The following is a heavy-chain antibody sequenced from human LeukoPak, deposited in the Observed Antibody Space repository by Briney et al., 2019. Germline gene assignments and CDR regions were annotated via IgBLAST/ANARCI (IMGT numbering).Heavy chain of an antibody. Sequence: SETLSLTCTVSGGSISSGSYYWSWIRQPAGKGLEWIGRIYTSGSTNYNPSLKSRVTISVDTSKNQFSPKLSSVTAADTAVYYCARERRGITMVRGGSLYYFDYWGQGTLVTVSS. D-gene: IGHD3-10*01. CDR2: IYTSGST. V-gene: IGHV4-61*02. CDR3: ARERRGITMVRGGSLYYFDY. CDR1: GGSISSGSYY. J-gene: IGHJ4*02.